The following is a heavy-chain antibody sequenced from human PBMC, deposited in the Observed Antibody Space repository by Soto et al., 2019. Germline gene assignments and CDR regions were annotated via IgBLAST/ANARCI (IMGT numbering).Heavy chain of an antibody. CDR1: NESIGPAY. CDR3: ARVPAMGGVISHWFDP. J-gene: IGHJ5*02. D-gene: IGHD3-16*02. CDR2: IYYNGNT. Sequence: ASEASALTCTVSNESIGPAYWTWIGHRPGKGLEWIGYIYYNGNTKYNPSLKSRVTISLGTSKNEFSLRLTSVTAADTAVYFCARVPAMGGVISHWFDPCGPGTLVTVS. V-gene: IGHV4-59*12.